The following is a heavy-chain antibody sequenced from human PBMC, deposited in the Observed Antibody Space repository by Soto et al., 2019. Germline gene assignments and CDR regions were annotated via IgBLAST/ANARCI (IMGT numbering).Heavy chain of an antibody. J-gene: IGHJ5*02. V-gene: IGHV1-18*01. CDR2: ISLYSDGT. CDR1: GYTFSNYG. CDR3: ARVVPGAEAWFGP. D-gene: IGHD2-2*01. Sequence: QVQLVQSGGEVKRPGASVKVSCKTSGYTFSNYGITWVRQAPGQPLEWLGWISLYSDGTNYAQKVPGRVSMTTGTSTTPAYMELRSLRSDAPAVYYCARVVPGAEAWFGPWGPGTLVTVSS.